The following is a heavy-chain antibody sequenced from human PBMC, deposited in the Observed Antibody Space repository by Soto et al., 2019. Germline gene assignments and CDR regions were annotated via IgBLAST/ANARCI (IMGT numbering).Heavy chain of an antibody. CDR2: VYYNGNT. CDR1: GDSMSTYF. V-gene: IGHV4-59*01. J-gene: IGHJ4*02. D-gene: IGHD3-3*01. Sequence: TLSLTCTVSGDSMSTYFWSWIRQPPGKGLEWMGYVYYNGNTTYNPSLKGRVTISVDTSKLQFSLELTSVTAADTAVYYCARGHDFWSGFYTPYFEYWGQKILVTVSS. CDR3: ARGHDFWSGFYTPYFEY.